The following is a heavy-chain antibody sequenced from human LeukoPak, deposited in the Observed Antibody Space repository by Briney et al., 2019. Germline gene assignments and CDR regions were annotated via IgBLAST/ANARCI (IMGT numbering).Heavy chain of an antibody. CDR1: GGSFSGYY. Sequence: SETLSLTCAVYGGSFSGYYWSWIRQPPGKGLEWIGEINHSGSTNYNPSLKSRVTISVDTSKNQFSLRLSSVTAADTAVYYCARVFDLTHAVTTDYWGQGTLVTVSS. V-gene: IGHV4-34*01. CDR2: INHSGST. CDR3: ARVFDLTHAVTTDY. D-gene: IGHD4-17*01. J-gene: IGHJ4*02.